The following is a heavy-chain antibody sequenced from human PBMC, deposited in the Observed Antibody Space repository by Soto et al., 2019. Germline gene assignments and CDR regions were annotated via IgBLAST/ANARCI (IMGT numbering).Heavy chain of an antibody. Sequence: GGSLRLSCAASGFTFSSYGMHWVRQAPGKGLEWVAVIWYDGSNKYYADSVKGRFTISRDNSKNTLYLQMNSLRAEDTAVYYCAKPRAVAGVDYFDYWGQGTLVTVSS. J-gene: IGHJ4*02. V-gene: IGHV3-33*06. D-gene: IGHD6-19*01. CDR1: GFTFSSYG. CDR2: IWYDGSNK. CDR3: AKPRAVAGVDYFDY.